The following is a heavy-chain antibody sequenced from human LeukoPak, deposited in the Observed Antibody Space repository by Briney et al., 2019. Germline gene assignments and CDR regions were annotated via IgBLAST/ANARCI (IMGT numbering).Heavy chain of an antibody. CDR3: AKNKWELPYYFDY. V-gene: IGHV3-9*01. CDR1: GFTFDDYA. J-gene: IGHJ4*02. Sequence: GGSLRLSCAASGFTFDDYAMHWVRQAPGKGLEWVSGISWNSGSIGYADSVKGRFTISRDNSKNTLYLQMNSLRAEDTAVYYCAKNKWELPYYFDYWGQGTLVTVSS. CDR2: ISWNSGSI. D-gene: IGHD1-26*01.